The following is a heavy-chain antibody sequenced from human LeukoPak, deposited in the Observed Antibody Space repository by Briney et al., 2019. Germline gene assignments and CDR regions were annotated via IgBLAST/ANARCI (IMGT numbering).Heavy chain of an antibody. CDR1: EFTFSSYW. CDR2: IKQDGGQI. CDR3: ARLGARQVLEY. Sequence: PGGSLRLSCAASEFTFSSYWMSWVRQAPGKGLEWVANIKQDGGQIYYLDSVKGRFTVSRDNAKNSLYLQMNSLRAEDTAVYYCARLGARQVLEYWGQGTLVTVSS. D-gene: IGHD4-17*01. V-gene: IGHV3-7*01. J-gene: IGHJ4*02.